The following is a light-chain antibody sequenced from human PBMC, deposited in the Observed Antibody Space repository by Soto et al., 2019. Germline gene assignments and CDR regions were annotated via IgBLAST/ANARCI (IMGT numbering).Light chain of an antibody. CDR2: KAS. CDR3: QQNGRYRT. V-gene: IGKV1-5*03. J-gene: IGKJ1*01. Sequence: DIQMTQSPSTLSASVGDRVTITCRASQSTSTWLAWYQHKPGKAPNLLIYKASSLESGVPSRFSGSGSGTDFILTISSLPPDDVATYYCQQNGRYRTFGQGTKLEIK. CDR1: QSTSTW.